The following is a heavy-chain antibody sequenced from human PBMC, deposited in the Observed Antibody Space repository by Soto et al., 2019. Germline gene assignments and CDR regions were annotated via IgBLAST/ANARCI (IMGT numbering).Heavy chain of an antibody. CDR1: GVTFTTHA. Sequence: QVHLVQSGAEVKEPGASVKVSCKTSGVTFTTHAIHWVRQAPGQSLEWMGWINAGNGNTKYSQRVQDRVTITRDTSASTAYLELSSLRSEDRAVYSCARRNSSGPIDHWGQGTLVSVSS. V-gene: IGHV1-3*01. J-gene: IGHJ4*02. D-gene: IGHD3-22*01. CDR2: INAGNGNT. CDR3: ARRNSSGPIDH.